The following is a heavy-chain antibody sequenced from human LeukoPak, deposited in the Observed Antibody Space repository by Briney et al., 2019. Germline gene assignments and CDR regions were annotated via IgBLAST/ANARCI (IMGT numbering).Heavy chain of an antibody. V-gene: IGHV3-48*04. CDR2: ISISTSTI. Sequence: GGSLRLSCAASGFTFSSHSMHWVRQAPGKGLEWISYISISTSTIYYADSVKGRFTISRDNAKNPLYLQMNSLRAEDTAVYYCARDVFHGSGSPYFDSWGQGTLVTVSS. J-gene: IGHJ4*02. CDR3: ARDVFHGSGSPYFDS. D-gene: IGHD3-10*01. CDR1: GFTFSSHS.